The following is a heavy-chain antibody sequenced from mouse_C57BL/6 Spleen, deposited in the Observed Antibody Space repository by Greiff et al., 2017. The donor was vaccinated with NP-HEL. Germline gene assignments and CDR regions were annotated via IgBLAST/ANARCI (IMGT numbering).Heavy chain of an antibody. Sequence: QVQLQQPGAELVRPGSSVKLSCKASGYTFTSYWMEWVKQRPGQGLEWIGNIYPSDSETHYNQKFKDKATLTVDKSSSTAYMQLSSLTSEDSAVYYCARWDYYGNHFDYWGQGTTLTVSS. CDR1: GYTFTSYW. CDR2: IYPSDSET. J-gene: IGHJ2*01. D-gene: IGHD2-1*01. CDR3: ARWDYYGNHFDY. V-gene: IGHV1-61*01.